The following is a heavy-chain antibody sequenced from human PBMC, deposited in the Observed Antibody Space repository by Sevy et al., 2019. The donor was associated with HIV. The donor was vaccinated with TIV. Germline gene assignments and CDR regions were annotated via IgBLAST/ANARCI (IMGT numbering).Heavy chain of an antibody. CDR3: ATGIAAAGILYYYCYGMDI. Sequence: ASVKVSCKASGYTFTGYYMHWVRQAPGQGLEWMGWINPNSGGTNYAQKFQGRVTMTRDTSISTAYMELSRLRSDDTAVYYCATGIAAAGILYYYCYGMDIWGQGTTVTVSS. CDR1: GYTFTGYY. V-gene: IGHV1-2*02. D-gene: IGHD6-13*01. CDR2: INPNSGGT. J-gene: IGHJ6*02.